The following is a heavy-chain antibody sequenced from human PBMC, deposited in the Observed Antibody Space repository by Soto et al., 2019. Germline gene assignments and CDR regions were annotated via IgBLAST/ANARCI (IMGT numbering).Heavy chain of an antibody. CDR3: AKDAVAVDGVLLAHA. CDR1: GFTFSSYA. J-gene: IGHJ5*02. V-gene: IGHV3-23*01. D-gene: IGHD6-19*01. CDR2: VYGSGRGI. Sequence: EVQLLESGGGLVQPGGSLRLSCAASGFTFSSYAMIWIRQLPGKGLEWVSGVYGSGRGIHYADSVRGRFTISRDNSAYAMYLQMNHLRVEDTAVYYCAKDAVAVDGVLLAHACGRGTAVTVSS.